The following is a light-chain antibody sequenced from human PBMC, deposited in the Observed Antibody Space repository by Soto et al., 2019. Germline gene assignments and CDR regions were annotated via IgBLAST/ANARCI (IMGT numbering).Light chain of an antibody. V-gene: IGKV1-33*01. CDR3: KQYSR. CDR1: QDISNY. CDR2: DAS. J-gene: IGKJ2*03. Sequence: DIQMNQSPSSLSASVGDRVTITCQASQDISNYLNWYQQKPGKAPKLLIYDASSLESGVPSRFSGSASGTEFTLTISRVQPGDFAPHLGKQYSRSGQRAMVDIK.